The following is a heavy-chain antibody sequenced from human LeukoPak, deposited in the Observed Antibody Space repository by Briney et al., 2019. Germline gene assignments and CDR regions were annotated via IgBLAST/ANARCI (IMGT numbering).Heavy chain of an antibody. V-gene: IGHV4-34*01. CDR3: ARGQGTVTTH. Sequence: SETLSLTCAVYGGSFSGYYWTWIRQPPGKGLEWIGEINHSGSTNYNPSLKSRVTISVDTSKNQFSLKLSSVTAADTAVYYCARGQGTVTTHWGQGTLVTVSS. D-gene: IGHD4-17*01. J-gene: IGHJ4*02. CDR2: INHSGST. CDR1: GGSFSGYY.